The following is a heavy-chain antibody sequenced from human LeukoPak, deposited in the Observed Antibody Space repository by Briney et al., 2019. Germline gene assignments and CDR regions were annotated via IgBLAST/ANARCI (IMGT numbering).Heavy chain of an antibody. J-gene: IGHJ4*02. Sequence: GGSLRLSCAASGFTFSSYAMSWVRQASGKGLDWVSAISGSGGSTYYADSVKGRFTISRDNSKNTLYLQMNSLRAEDTAVYYCAKSLKRTTIFGVVIDYWGQGTLVTVSS. V-gene: IGHV3-23*01. CDR2: ISGSGGST. CDR1: GFTFSSYA. CDR3: AKSLKRTTIFGVVIDY. D-gene: IGHD3-3*01.